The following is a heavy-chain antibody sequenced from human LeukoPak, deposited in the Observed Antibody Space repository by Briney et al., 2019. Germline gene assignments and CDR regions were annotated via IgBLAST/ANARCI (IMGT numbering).Heavy chain of an antibody. D-gene: IGHD3-10*01. V-gene: IGHV3-21*01. CDR1: EGSFSNYS. CDR2: MSSSCSHI. Sequence: PGGSLRLSCAASEGSFSNYSMNWVRQALGKGLEWVSSMSSSCSHISYADSVKGRRIIIRDNANKSLYLLRNSLGADAKAVYYCAGDYYVSGGCGGGFGMDVWGQGTTVTVSS. CDR3: AGDYYVSGGCGGGFGMDV. J-gene: IGHJ6*02.